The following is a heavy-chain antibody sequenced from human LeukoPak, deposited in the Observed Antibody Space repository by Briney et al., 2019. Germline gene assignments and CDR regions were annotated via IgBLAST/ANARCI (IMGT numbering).Heavy chain of an antibody. Sequence: SETLSLTCAVYGGSFSGYYWSWIRQPPGKGLEWIGEINHSGGTNYNPSLKSRVTISVDTSKSQFSLKLSSVTAADTAVYYCARGDIVVVPAAKTAEYFQHWGQGTLVTVSS. V-gene: IGHV4-34*01. CDR1: GGSFSGYY. CDR2: INHSGGT. J-gene: IGHJ1*01. D-gene: IGHD2-2*01. CDR3: ARGDIVVVPAAKTAEYFQH.